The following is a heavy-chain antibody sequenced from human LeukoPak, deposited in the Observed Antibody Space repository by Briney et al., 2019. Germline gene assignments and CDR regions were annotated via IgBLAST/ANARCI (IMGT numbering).Heavy chain of an antibody. J-gene: IGHJ4*02. CDR3: ARRAVGLGSSWYGY. CDR2: IWYDGGNK. Sequence: GGSLRLSCAASGFTFSSYGMCWVRQAPRKGLGWVAVIWYDGGNKYYADTVKGRFTISRDNSKSTLYLQMNSLRAEDTAVYYCARRAVGLGSSWYGYWGQGTLVTVSS. CDR1: GFTFSSYG. V-gene: IGHV3-33*01. D-gene: IGHD6-13*01.